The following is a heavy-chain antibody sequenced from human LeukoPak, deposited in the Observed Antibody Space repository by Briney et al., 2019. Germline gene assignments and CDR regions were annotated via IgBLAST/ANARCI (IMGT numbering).Heavy chain of an antibody. Sequence: GGSLRLSCAASGFMFSSNWMSWVRQAPGKGLEWVSGISGSGDSTYYADSVKGRFTISRDNSKNTLYLQMNSLRVEDTAAYYCAKVRAPSGWFNSDYWGQGTLVTVSS. V-gene: IGHV3-23*01. D-gene: IGHD6-19*01. CDR2: ISGSGDST. J-gene: IGHJ4*02. CDR1: GFMFSSNW. CDR3: AKVRAPSGWFNSDY.